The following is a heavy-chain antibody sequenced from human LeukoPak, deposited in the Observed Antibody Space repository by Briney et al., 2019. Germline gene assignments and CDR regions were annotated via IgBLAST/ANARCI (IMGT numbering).Heavy chain of an antibody. J-gene: IGHJ4*02. Sequence: PSETLSLTCAVYGGSFSGYYWSWIRQPPGKGLEWIGEINHSGSTNYNPSLKSRVTISVDTSMNQFSLKLSSVTAADTAVYYCARGDFWSGYPFDYWGQGTLVTVSS. CDR3: ARGDFWSGYPFDY. CDR1: GGSFSGYY. CDR2: INHSGST. D-gene: IGHD3-3*01. V-gene: IGHV4-34*01.